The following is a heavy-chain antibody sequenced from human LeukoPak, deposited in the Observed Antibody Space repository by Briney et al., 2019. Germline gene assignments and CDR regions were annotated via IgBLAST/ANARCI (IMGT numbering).Heavy chain of an antibody. Sequence: GGSLRLSCATSGFTFSGSAMHWVRQASGKGLEWVGRIRSEANSHATAYAASVKGRFTISRDDSKNTAYLQMTSLRTEDTAVYYCTRPVAVAGEGGLGYWGQGTLVTVSS. CDR1: GFTFSGSA. V-gene: IGHV3-73*01. CDR2: IRSEANSHAT. CDR3: TRPVAVAGEGGLGY. J-gene: IGHJ4*02. D-gene: IGHD6-19*01.